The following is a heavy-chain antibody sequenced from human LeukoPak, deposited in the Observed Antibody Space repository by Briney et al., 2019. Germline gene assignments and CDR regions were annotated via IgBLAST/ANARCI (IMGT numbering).Heavy chain of an antibody. CDR1: GFTFSSYD. V-gene: IGHV3-13*01. D-gene: IGHD4-17*01. Sequence: GGSLRLSCAASGFTFSSYDMHWVRQATGKGLEWVSAIGTAGVTYYPGSVKGRFTISRENAKNSLYLQMNSLRAGDTAVYYCARGSHYGDWIFDYWGQGTLVTVSS. CDR3: ARGSHYGDWIFDY. CDR2: IGTAGVT. J-gene: IGHJ4*02.